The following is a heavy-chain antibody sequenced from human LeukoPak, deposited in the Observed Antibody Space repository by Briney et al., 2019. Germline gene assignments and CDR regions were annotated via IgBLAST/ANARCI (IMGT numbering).Heavy chain of an antibody. D-gene: IGHD2-15*01. Sequence: ASVTVSCTASGYTFTSYGISWVRQALGQGLEWMGWISAYNGNTNYAQKLQGRVTMTTDTSTSTAYMELRSLRSDDTAVYYCARGYCSGGSCDFDYWGQGTLVTVSS. V-gene: IGHV1-18*01. J-gene: IGHJ4*02. CDR3: ARGYCSGGSCDFDY. CDR2: ISAYNGNT. CDR1: GYTFTSYG.